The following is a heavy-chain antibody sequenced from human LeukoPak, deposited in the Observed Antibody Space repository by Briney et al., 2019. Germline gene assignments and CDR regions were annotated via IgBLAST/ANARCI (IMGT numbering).Heavy chain of an antibody. V-gene: IGHV1-18*01. CDR2: ISAYNGNT. D-gene: IGHD6-19*01. CDR1: GYTFTSYG. Sequence: ASVKVSCKASGYTFTSYGISWVGQAPGQGLEWMGWISAYNGNTNYAQKLQGRVTMTTDTSTSTAYMKLRSLRSDDTAVYFCARNPPQWLEAGGWFDPWGQGTLVTVSS. J-gene: IGHJ5*02. CDR3: ARNPPQWLEAGGWFDP.